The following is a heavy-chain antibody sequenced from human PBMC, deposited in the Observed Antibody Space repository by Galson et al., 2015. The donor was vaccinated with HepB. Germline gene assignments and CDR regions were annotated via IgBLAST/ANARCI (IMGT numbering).Heavy chain of an antibody. V-gene: IGHV4-39*01. J-gene: IGHJ6*02. Sequence: ETLSLTCTVSDASISSNYYYWGWIRQPPGKGLEWIGNIYYSGNTYYNPSLKSRATISVDTSKNQFSLKLSSVTAADTAVYYCARTGRSGSYHDYYYYGMDVWGQGTTVTVSS. CDR1: DASISSNYYY. D-gene: IGHD1-26*01. CDR2: IYYSGNT. CDR3: ARTGRSGSYHDYYYYGMDV.